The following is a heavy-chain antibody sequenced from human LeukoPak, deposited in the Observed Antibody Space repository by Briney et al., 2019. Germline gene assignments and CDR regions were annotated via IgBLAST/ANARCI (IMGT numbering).Heavy chain of an antibody. V-gene: IGHV3-48*01. CDR1: GFTFSYYS. CDR3: ARETIYSDKVIDH. D-gene: IGHD4-17*01. J-gene: IGHJ4*02. Sequence: PGGSLRLSCAASGFTFSYYSFNWVRQAPGKGLEWLAYISISNNSIYYAESVKGRFTISRDNAKNSLYLQMNSLRVEDTAVYYCARETIYSDKVIDHWGQGTPVTVSS. CDR2: ISISNNSI.